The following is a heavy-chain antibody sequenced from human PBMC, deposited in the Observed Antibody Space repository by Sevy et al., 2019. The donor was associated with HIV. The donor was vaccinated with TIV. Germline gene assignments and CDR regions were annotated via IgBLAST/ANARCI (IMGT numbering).Heavy chain of an antibody. J-gene: IGHJ4*02. CDR2: IKSKIDGATR. CDR3: TAGVGTSDFDY. V-gene: IGHV3-15*01. CDR1: GFTFNNAW. Sequence: GGSLRLSCEASGFTFNNAWMSWVRQAPGKGLEWVARIKSKIDGATRDFAAPVKARFAISRDDSKNTLYLQMNSLKTEDTAVYYCTAGVGTSDFDYWGRGVLVTVSS. D-gene: IGHD1-26*01.